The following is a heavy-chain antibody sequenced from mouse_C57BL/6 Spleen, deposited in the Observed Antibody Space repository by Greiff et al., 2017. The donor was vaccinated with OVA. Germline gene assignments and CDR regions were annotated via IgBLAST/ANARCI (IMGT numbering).Heavy chain of an antibody. CDR1: GYTFTSYW. D-gene: IGHD2-4*01. CDR3: TRTDYDYDDWFAY. V-gene: IGHV1-5*01. CDR2: IYPGNSDT. Sequence: EVQGVESGTVLARPGASVKMSCKTSGYTFTSYWMHWVKQRPGQGLEWIGAIYPGNSDTSYNQKFKGKAKLTAVTSASTAYMELSSLTNEDSAVYYCTRTDYDYDDWFAYWGQGTLVTVSA. J-gene: IGHJ3*01.